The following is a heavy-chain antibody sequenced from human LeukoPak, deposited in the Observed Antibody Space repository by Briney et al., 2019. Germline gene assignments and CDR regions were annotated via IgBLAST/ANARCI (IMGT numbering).Heavy chain of an antibody. V-gene: IGHV3-48*01. J-gene: IGHJ4*02. CDR2: ISSSSSTI. Sequence: GGSLRLSCAASGFTFSSYSMNWVRQAPGKGLEWVSYISSSSSTIYYADSVKGRFTISRDNAKNSLYLQMNSLRAEDTAVYYCAGGHYYDSSGYSYRGQGTLVTVSS. CDR3: AGGHYYDSSGYSY. CDR1: GFTFSSYS. D-gene: IGHD3-22*01.